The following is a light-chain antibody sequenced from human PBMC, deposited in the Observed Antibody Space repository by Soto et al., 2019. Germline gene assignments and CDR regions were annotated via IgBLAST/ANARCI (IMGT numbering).Light chain of an antibody. Sequence: DIQLPQSPSFVSASVGASLPITGRASQGISSYLAWYQQEPGKANKLLIYAASTLQSGVPSRFSGSGSGTDFTLTISSLQPEEFATYYCQKLNTYPLTVGGGTKVDIK. CDR2: AAS. CDR1: QGISSY. J-gene: IGKJ4*01. V-gene: IGKV1-9*01. CDR3: QKLNTYPLT.